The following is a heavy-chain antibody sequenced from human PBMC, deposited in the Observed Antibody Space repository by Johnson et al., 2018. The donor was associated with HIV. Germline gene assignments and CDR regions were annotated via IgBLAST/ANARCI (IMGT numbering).Heavy chain of an antibody. D-gene: IGHD3-3*01. CDR3: AKGYYHSPFGVDI. CDR2: ISYDGSNK. Sequence: QVQLVESGGGVVQPGRSLRLSCAASGFTFSSYAMHWVRPAPGKGLEWVAVISYDGSNKYYADSVKGRFPISRDNSKNALYLQMHNLTTEDTAVYYCAKGYYHSPFGVDIWGQGTMVIVSS. J-gene: IGHJ3*02. CDR1: GFTFSSYA. V-gene: IGHV3-30-3*01.